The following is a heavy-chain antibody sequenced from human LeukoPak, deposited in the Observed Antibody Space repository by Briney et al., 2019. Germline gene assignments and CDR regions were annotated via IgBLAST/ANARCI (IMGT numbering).Heavy chain of an antibody. J-gene: IGHJ3*02. CDR1: GFTFSSYG. V-gene: IGHV3-33*01. CDR2: IWYDGSNE. Sequence: PGGSLRHSCAASGFTFSSYGMHWVRQAPGKGLEWVALIWYDGSNEDYADSVKGRFTISRDNSKNTLYLQMNSLRAEDTAVYYCAREKHSSTIVGAADAFDIWGQGTMVTVSS. D-gene: IGHD1-26*01. CDR3: AREKHSSTIVGAADAFDI.